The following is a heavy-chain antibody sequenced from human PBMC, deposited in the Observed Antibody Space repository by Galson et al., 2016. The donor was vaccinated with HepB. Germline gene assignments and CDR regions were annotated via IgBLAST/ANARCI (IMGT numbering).Heavy chain of an antibody. V-gene: IGHV4-59*01. CDR1: GGSIGSYY. CDR3: TRGAKGVVGAADY. J-gene: IGHJ4*02. Sequence: SETLSLTCTVSGGSIGSYYWSWIRQPPGKELEWIGYISYSGSTNYKPSLQSRVTISVDTSQNQFSLKLSSVTAADTAVYYCTRGAKGVVGAADYWGQGTLVTVSS. CDR2: ISYSGST. D-gene: IGHD2-21*01.